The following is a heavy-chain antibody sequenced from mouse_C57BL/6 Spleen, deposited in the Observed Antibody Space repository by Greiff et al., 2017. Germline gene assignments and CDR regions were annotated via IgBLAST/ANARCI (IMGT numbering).Heavy chain of an antibody. CDR1: GYTFTSYW. CDR3: AREDDGYYEGWFAY. D-gene: IGHD2-3*01. Sequence: QVQLQQPGAELVKPGASVKLSCKASGYTFTSYWMHWVKQRPGQGLEWIGMIHPNSGSTNYNEKFKSKATLTVDKSSSTAYMQLSSLTSEDSAVXYCAREDDGYYEGWFAYWGQGTLVTVSA. CDR2: IHPNSGST. J-gene: IGHJ3*01. V-gene: IGHV1-64*01.